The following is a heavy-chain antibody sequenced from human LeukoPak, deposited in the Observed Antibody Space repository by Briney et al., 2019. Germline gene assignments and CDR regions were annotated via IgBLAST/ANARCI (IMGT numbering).Heavy chain of an antibody. CDR3: AREPLRYSSGWYLSD. V-gene: IGHV3-7*01. J-gene: IGHJ4*02. CDR1: GFSFSSYW. CDR2: IKQDGSVK. D-gene: IGHD6-19*01. Sequence: GGSLRLSCAASGFSFSSYWMSWVRQAPGKGLEWVANIKQDGSVKNDVDSVKGRFTISRDNSKNTLYLQMNSLRAEDTAVYYCAREPLRYSSGWYLSDWGQGTLVTVSS.